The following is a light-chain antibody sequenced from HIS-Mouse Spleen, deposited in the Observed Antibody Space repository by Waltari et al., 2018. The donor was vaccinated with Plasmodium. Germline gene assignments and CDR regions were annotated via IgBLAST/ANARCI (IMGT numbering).Light chain of an antibody. J-gene: IGKJ3*01. V-gene: IGKV3-15*01. CDR1: QSVSSN. CDR3: QQYNNWSFT. CDR2: GAS. Sequence: EIVMTQSPAPLPVSPGEIATLPCRASQSVSSNLAWYQQKPGQAPRLLIYGASTRATGIPARFSGSGSGTEFTLTISSLQSEDFAVYYCQQYNNWSFTFGPGTKVDIK.